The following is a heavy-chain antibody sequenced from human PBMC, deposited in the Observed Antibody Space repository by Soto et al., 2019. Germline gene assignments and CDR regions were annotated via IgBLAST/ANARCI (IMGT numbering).Heavy chain of an antibody. V-gene: IGHV4-34*01. CDR2: INHNGGT. D-gene: IGHD1-1*01. J-gene: IGHJ5*01. Sequence: PSETLSLTCAVYGGSFSGYCWSWIRQPPGMGLEWIGEINHNGGTNYNPSLKSRVTISVDTSKNQFSLKLSSVAAADTAVYYCARGRSEVRFGSWGLGTLLTISS. CDR3: ARGRSEVRFGS. CDR1: GGSFSGYC.